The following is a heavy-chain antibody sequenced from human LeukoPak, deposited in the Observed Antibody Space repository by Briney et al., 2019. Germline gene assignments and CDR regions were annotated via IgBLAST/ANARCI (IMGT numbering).Heavy chain of an antibody. V-gene: IGHV3-7*01. D-gene: IGHD1-26*01. CDR1: GFTFKNSW. CDR2: INQDGGEK. CDR3: ARNKGWEMPAELDS. J-gene: IGHJ4*02. Sequence: QSGGSLRLSCAASGFTFKNSWMSGVRQARGKGVEGGANINQDGGEKYYVDSVKGRFTISRDDAKTSVYLQMNSLRAEDTAFYYCARNKGWEMPAELDSWGQGTLVTVSS.